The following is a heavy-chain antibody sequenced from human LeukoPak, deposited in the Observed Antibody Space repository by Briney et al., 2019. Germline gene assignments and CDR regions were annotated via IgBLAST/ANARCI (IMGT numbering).Heavy chain of an antibody. Sequence: GGSLRLSCAASGFTFSSNSMNWVRQAPGKGLEWVSSISGSSSYIYYADSMKGRFTISRDNGKNSLYLQMNSLRAEDTAVYFCARGSSNVAARNNWFDPWGQGTLVTVSS. CDR1: GFTFSSNS. CDR3: ARGSSNVAARNNWFDP. V-gene: IGHV3-21*01. D-gene: IGHD6-6*01. CDR2: ISGSSSYI. J-gene: IGHJ5*02.